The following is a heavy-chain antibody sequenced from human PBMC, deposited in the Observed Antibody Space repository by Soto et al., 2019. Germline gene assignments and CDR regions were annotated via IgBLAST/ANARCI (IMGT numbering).Heavy chain of an antibody. CDR2: IYYNGRT. Sequence: SETLSLTFTVSGGSITSRGYYWSWIRQHPGKGLEWIGYIYYNGRTDYNPSLKSRVSISVDTSQNQFSLKLYSVTAADTAVYFCARVKDYYISIDHWRQGSQVTVSA. CDR1: GGSITSRGYY. J-gene: IGHJ4*02. CDR3: ARVKDYYISIDH. D-gene: IGHD3-9*01. V-gene: IGHV4-31*03.